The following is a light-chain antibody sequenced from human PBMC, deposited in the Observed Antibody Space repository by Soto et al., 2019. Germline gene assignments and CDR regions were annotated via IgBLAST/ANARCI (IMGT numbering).Light chain of an antibody. Sequence: DIVLTQSPPTLPVSPGEGVTLSCRASQSIGTNLAWYQHQPGQAPRVLINSASTRAPGIPARFSGSGAGTEFSLTISSLQSEDFAIYYCQQYSKWPRTFGQGTRVDI. CDR1: QSIGTN. J-gene: IGKJ1*01. CDR3: QQYSKWPRT. V-gene: IGKV3-15*01. CDR2: SAS.